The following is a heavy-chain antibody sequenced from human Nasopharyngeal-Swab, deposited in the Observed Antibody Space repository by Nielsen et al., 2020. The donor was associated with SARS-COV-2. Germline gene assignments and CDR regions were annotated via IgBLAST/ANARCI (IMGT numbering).Heavy chain of an antibody. CDR2: IYYSGSN. J-gene: IGHJ6*03. Sequence: WIRQPPGKGLEWIGNIYYSGSNHYTPSLKSRVTISVDTSKNQFSLKLSSVTAADTAVYYCARVSRYYYMDVWGKGTTVTVSS. CDR3: ARVSRYYYMDV. V-gene: IGHV4-31*02. D-gene: IGHD5/OR15-5a*01.